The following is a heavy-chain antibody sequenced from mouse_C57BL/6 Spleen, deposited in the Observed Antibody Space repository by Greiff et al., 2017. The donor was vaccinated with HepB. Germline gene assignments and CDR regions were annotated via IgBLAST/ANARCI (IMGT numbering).Heavy chain of an antibody. CDR3: ARDRGNWDKGTYFDD. Sequence: EVQRVESGGGLVKPGGSLKLSCAASGFTFSSYAMSWVRQTPEKRLEWVATISDGGSYTYYPDNVKGRFTISRDNAKNNLYLQMSHLKSEDTAMYYCARDRGNWDKGTYFDDWGQGTTLTVSS. CDR2: ISDGGSYT. V-gene: IGHV5-4*01. D-gene: IGHD4-1*01. J-gene: IGHJ2*01. CDR1: GFTFSSYA.